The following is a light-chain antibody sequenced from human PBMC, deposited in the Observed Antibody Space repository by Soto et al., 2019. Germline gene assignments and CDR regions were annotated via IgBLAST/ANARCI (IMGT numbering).Light chain of an antibody. CDR2: EVT. J-gene: IGLJ2*01. CDR3: NSYTLSKTVI. V-gene: IGLV2-14*01. Sequence: QSALTQPASVSGSPGQSITISCSGTSSDVGAHDFVSWYQHHPDKAPKVIIFEVTKRPSGVSDRFSGSETGNTASLTISGLQAEDEADYYCNSYTLSKTVIFGGGTKLTVL. CDR1: SSDVGAHDF.